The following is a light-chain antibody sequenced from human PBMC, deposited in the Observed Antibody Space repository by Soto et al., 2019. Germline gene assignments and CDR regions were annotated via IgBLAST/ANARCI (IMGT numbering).Light chain of an antibody. CDR3: QQYGSSGT. J-gene: IGKJ1*01. V-gene: IGKV3-20*01. Sequence: SPGTVSLPPADRATVSCRAGQTVPSNYVAWYQHKPGQAPRLLIYGATNRATGIPDRFSGSGSGTDFTLTISILEPEDLAVYYFQQYGSSGTFGQGTKVDIK. CDR1: QTVPSNY. CDR2: GAT.